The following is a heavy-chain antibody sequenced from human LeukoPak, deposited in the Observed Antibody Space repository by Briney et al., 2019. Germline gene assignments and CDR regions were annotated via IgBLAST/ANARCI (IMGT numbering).Heavy chain of an antibody. D-gene: IGHD2-2*01. CDR3: ARSGYCSSTSCSRGYYFDY. V-gene: IGHV3-21*01. J-gene: IGHJ4*03. CDR1: GFTFSSYS. Sequence: GGSLRLSCAASGFTFSSYSMNWVRQAPGKGLEWVSSISSSSSYIYYADSVKGRFTISRDNAKNSLYLQMNSLRAEDTAVYYCARSGYCSSTSCSRGYYFDYWGQGTTVTVSS. CDR2: ISSSSSYI.